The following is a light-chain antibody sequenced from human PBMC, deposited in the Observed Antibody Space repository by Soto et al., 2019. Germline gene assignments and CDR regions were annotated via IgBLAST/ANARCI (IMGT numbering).Light chain of an antibody. V-gene: IGLV2-14*01. Sequence: QSALTQPASVSGSPGQSITISCTGTISDVGGYKYVSWYQQHPGNAPKLMIFEVSNRPSGVSNRFSGSKSGNTASLTISGLQAEDEADYYCTSYTSSTTWVFGGGTQLTVL. CDR3: TSYTSSTTWV. J-gene: IGLJ3*02. CDR2: EVS. CDR1: ISDVGGYKY.